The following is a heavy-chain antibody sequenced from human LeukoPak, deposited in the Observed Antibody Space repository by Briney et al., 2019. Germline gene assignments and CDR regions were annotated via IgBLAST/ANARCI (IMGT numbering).Heavy chain of an antibody. D-gene: IGHD3-22*01. CDR1: GFTFSSYA. V-gene: IGHV3-23*01. J-gene: IGHJ4*02. Sequence: GGSLRLSCAASGFTFSSYAMSWVRQAPGKGLEWVSAISGSGGSTYYADSVKGRLTISRDNSKNTLYLQMNSLRAEDTAVYYCAKAKRASSGYYYDFDYWGQGTLVTVSS. CDR3: AKAKRASSGYYYDFDY. CDR2: ISGSGGST.